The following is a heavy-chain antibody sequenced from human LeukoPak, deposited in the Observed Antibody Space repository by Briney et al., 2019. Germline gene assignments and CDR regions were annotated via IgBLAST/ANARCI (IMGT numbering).Heavy chain of an antibody. CDR1: GGSISSNGYY. Sequence: SETLTLTCSVSGGSISSNGYYWAWIRQPPGKGLEWIASIYYSGSTYYNASLKNRVTISVDRSKNQFSLKMTSVTVTDTAVYSCARVDRTPVSARGDFFDSWGQGILVTVSS. D-gene: IGHD5/OR15-5a*01. CDR3: ARVDRTPVSARGDFFDS. V-gene: IGHV4-39*01. CDR2: IYYSGST. J-gene: IGHJ4*02.